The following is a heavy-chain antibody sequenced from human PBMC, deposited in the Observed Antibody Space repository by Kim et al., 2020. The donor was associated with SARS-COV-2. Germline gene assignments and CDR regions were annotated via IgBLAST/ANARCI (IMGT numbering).Heavy chain of an antibody. J-gene: IGHJ6*02. V-gene: IGHV7-4-1*02. CDR3: ARDQLKAGEDFPYYYGLDV. D-gene: IGHD3-16*01. Sequence: ASVKVSCKASGYNLTTFSMDWVRQAPGQGLEWLGWLNTYTGNPTYAQGFTGRFVFSFDTSVNTAYLQISGLKADDTAVYYCARDQLKAGEDFPYYYGLDVWGQGTTVTVSS. CDR2: LNTYTGNP. CDR1: GYNLTTFS.